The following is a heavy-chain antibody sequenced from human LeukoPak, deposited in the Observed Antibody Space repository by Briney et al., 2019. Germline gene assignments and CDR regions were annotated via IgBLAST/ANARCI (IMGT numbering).Heavy chain of an antibody. Sequence: SETLSLTCAVYGGSFSSSSYYWGWIRQPPGKGLEWIGSIYYSGSTYYNPSLKSRVTISVDTSKNQFSLKLSSVTAADTAVYYCARQIAASIVVVVAAYVFDYWGQGTLVTVSS. V-gene: IGHV4-39*01. J-gene: IGHJ4*02. CDR1: GGSFSSSSYY. CDR2: IYYSGST. D-gene: IGHD2-15*01. CDR3: ARQIAASIVVVVAAYVFDY.